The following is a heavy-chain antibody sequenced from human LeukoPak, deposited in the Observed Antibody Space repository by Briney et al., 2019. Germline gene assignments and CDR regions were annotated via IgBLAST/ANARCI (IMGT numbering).Heavy chain of an antibody. CDR3: ARGNYYDSSGYYYLAYYYYYYMDV. CDR1: GFTFSSYW. D-gene: IGHD3-22*01. CDR2: INSDGSST. J-gene: IGHJ6*03. V-gene: IGHV3-74*01. Sequence: GGSLRPSCAASGFTFSSYWMHWVRQAPGKGLVWVSRINSDGSSTSYADSVKGRFTISRDNAKNTLYLQMNSLRAEDTAVYYCARGNYYDSSGYYYLAYYYYYYMDVWGKGTTVTVSS.